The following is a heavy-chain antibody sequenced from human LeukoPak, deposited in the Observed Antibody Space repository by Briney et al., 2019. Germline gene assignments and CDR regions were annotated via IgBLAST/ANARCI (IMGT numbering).Heavy chain of an antibody. Sequence: SQTLSLTCTVSGGSISSGGYYWSWIRQHPGKGLEWIGYIYYSGSTYYNPSLKSRVTISVDTSKNQFSLKLSSVTAAGTAVYYCAREVDATYFDYWGQGTLVTVSS. D-gene: IGHD2-15*01. J-gene: IGHJ4*02. CDR1: GGSISSGGYY. CDR3: AREVDATYFDY. CDR2: IYYSGST. V-gene: IGHV4-31*03.